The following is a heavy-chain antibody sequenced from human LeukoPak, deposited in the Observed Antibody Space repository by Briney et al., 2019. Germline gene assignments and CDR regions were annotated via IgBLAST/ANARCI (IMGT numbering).Heavy chain of an antibody. CDR1: GFTLDDYA. J-gene: IGHJ5*02. CDR2: ISWNSGSI. CDR3: AKEYWFDP. Sequence: PGGSLRLSCAASGFTLDDYAMHWVRQAPGKGLEWVSGISWNSGSIGYADSVKGRFTISRDNAKNSLYLQMNSLRAEDTALYYCAKEYWFDPWGQGTLVTVSS. V-gene: IGHV3-9*01.